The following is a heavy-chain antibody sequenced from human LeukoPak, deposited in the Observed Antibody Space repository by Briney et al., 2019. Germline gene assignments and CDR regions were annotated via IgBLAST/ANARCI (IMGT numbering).Heavy chain of an antibody. D-gene: IGHD3-22*01. J-gene: IGHJ4*02. Sequence: PSQTLSLTCAVSGGSISSGGYSWSWIRQPPGKGLEWIGYIYHSGSTYYNPSLKSRVTISVDRSKNQFSLKLSSVTAADTAVYYCARGVYYDSSGYYLGYFDYWGQGTLVTVSS. CDR1: GGSISSGGYS. V-gene: IGHV4-30-2*01. CDR2: IYHSGST. CDR3: ARGVYYDSSGYYLGYFDY.